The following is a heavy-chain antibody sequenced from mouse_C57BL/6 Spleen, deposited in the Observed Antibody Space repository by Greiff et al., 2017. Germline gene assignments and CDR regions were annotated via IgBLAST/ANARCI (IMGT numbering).Heavy chain of an antibody. CDR2: IDPSDSYT. CDR3: ARSTAQAAWFAY. J-gene: IGHJ3*01. V-gene: IGHV1-69*01. D-gene: IGHD3-2*02. CDR1: GYTFTSYW. Sequence: QVQLQQPGAELVMPGASVKLSCKASGYTFTSYWMHWVKQRPGQGLEWIGEIDPSDSYTNYNQKLKGKSTLTVDKSSSTAYMQLSSLTSEDSAVYYCARSTAQAAWFAYWGQGTLVTVSA.